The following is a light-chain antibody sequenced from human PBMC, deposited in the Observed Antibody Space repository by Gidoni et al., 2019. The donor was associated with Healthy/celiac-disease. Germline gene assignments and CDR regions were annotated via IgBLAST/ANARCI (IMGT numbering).Light chain of an antibody. CDR3: MQALQTPT. CDR1: QSLLHSNGYNY. CDR2: LGS. Sequence: DIVMTQSPLSLPVTPGEPASISFRSSQSLLHSNGYNYLDWYLQKPGQSPQLLIYLGSNRASGVPDRFSGSGSGTDFTLKISRVEAEDVWVYYCMQALQTPTFGGGTKVEIK. J-gene: IGKJ4*01. V-gene: IGKV2-28*01.